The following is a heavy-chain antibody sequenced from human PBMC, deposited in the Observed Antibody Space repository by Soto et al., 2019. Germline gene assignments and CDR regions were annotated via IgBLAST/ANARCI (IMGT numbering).Heavy chain of an antibody. CDR1: GFTFSSYG. D-gene: IGHD5-12*01. CDR2: ISYDGSNK. V-gene: IGHV3-30*18. CDR3: AKDLADGYNPENFDY. Sequence: QVQLVESGGGVVQPGRSLRLSCAASGFTFSSYGMHWVRQAPGKGLEWVAVISYDGSNKYYADSVKGRFTISRDNSKNTLYLQMSSLRAEDTAVYYCAKDLADGYNPENFDYWGQGTLVTVSS. J-gene: IGHJ4*02.